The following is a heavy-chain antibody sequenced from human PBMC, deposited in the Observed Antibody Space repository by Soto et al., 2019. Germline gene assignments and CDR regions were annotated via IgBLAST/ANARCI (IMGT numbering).Heavy chain of an antibody. V-gene: IGHV3-53*01. J-gene: IGHJ6*02. D-gene: IGHD3-3*01. CDR2: IYSGGST. CDR1: GFTVSSNY. Sequence: GSLRLSCAASGFTVSSNYMSWVRQAPGKGLEWVSVIYSGGSTYYADSVKGRFTISRDNSKNTLYLQMNSLRAEDTAVYYCARARDFWSGYYQVDYYGMDVWGQGTTVTVSS. CDR3: ARARDFWSGYYQVDYYGMDV.